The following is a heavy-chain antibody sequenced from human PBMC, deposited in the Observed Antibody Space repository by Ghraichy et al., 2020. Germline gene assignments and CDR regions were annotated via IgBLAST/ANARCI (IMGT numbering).Heavy chain of an antibody. CDR3: ARGAPMVRGDLDY. V-gene: IGHV4-34*01. CDR1: GGSFSGYY. D-gene: IGHD3-10*01. J-gene: IGHJ4*02. Sequence: SETLSLTCAVYGGSFSGYYWSWIRQPPGKGLEWIGEINHSGSTNYNPSLKSRVTISVDTSKNQFSLKLSSVTAADTAVYYCARGAPMVRGDLDYWGQGTLVTVSS. CDR2: INHSGST.